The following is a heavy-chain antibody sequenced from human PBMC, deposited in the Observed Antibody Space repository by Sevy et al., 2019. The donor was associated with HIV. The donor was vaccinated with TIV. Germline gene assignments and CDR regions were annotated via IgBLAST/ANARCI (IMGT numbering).Heavy chain of an antibody. CDR3: ARDRYYDASGYYYYYYGMDV. CDR1: GLSVSDNY. D-gene: IGHD3-22*01. V-gene: IGHV3-66*01. CDR2: FYSDGRT. J-gene: IGHJ6*02. Sequence: GGSLRLSCAGSGLSVSDNYMNWVRQAPGKGLELVSVFYSDGRTYYADSVKGRFTISRDNSKNTLYLHMSNQRSEDTXVYYCARDRYYDASGYYYYYYGMDVWGQGTTVTVSS.